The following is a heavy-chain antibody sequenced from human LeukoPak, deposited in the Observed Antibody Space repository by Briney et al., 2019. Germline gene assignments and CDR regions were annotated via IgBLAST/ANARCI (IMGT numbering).Heavy chain of an antibody. CDR3: ARWDRARLLVVGMDV. CDR2: INDSGIT. CDR1: GGSFSGYY. V-gene: IGHV4-34*01. D-gene: IGHD2-2*01. J-gene: IGHJ6*03. Sequence: SETLSLTCGVYGGSFSGYYWSWIRQPPGKGLEWIGEINDSGITNYNPSLKSRVTISVDTSKKQFSLKLSSVSAADTAVYHCARWDRARLLVVGMDVWGKGTTVTVSS.